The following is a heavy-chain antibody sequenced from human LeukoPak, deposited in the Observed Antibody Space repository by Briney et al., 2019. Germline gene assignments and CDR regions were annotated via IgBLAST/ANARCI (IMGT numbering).Heavy chain of an antibody. D-gene: IGHD3-16*01. Sequence: GSLRLSCEASGFTLSTYWMNWVRQVPGKGLDWVANINPDGSGKRYVDSVKGRFTIARDNADNSLSLQMNSLRAEDTAVYYCASWGAGGNSWGQGTLVTVSS. CDR1: GFTLSTYW. CDR3: ASWGAGGNS. CDR2: INPDGSGK. J-gene: IGHJ4*02. V-gene: IGHV3-7*01.